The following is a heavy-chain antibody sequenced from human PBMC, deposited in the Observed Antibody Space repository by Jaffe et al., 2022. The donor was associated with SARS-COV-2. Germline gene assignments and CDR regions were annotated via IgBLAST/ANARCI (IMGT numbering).Heavy chain of an antibody. V-gene: IGHV3-30*18. Sequence: QVQLVETGGGVVQPGRSLRLSCAASGFTFSGYGMHWVRQAPDKGLEWVAFISYDESIRYYADSVKGRFTISRDNPKNTLFLQMNSLRAEDSAVYFCAKISGYTDTFDIWGQGTMVTVSS. CDR3: AKISGYTDTFDI. CDR2: ISYDESIR. J-gene: IGHJ3*02. D-gene: IGHD6-13*01. CDR1: GFTFSGYG.